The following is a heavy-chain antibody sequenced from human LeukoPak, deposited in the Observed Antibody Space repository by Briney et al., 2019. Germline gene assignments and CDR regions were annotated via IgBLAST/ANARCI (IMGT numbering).Heavy chain of an antibody. J-gene: IGHJ6*03. CDR1: GYTFSSYW. V-gene: IGHV5-51*01. CDR3: ARLAYCSNDVCYSNYYYSMDV. Sequence: GASLKISCKGSGYTFSSYWIGWVRQMPGKGLEWMGIIYPDDSDTRYSPSFQGQVTISADKSISTACLQWSSLKASDTAVYYCARLAYCSNDVCYSNYYYSMDVWGKGTTVTVSS. D-gene: IGHD2-8*01. CDR2: IYPDDSDT.